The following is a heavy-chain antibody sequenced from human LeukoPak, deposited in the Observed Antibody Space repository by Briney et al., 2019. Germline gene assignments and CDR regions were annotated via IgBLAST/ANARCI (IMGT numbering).Heavy chain of an antibody. J-gene: IGHJ4*02. CDR3: AGGLSLGIFDI. Sequence: ASVKVSCKASGGTFSSYTISWVRQAPGQGLEWMGRIIPILGIANYAQKFQGRVTITADKSTGTAYMELSSLRSEDTAVYYCAGGLSLGIFDIGGQGTLVTVSS. CDR1: GGTFSSYT. V-gene: IGHV1-69*02. D-gene: IGHD7-27*01. CDR2: IIPILGIA.